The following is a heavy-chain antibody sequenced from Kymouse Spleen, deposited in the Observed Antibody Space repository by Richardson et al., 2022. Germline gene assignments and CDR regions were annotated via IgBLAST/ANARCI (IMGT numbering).Heavy chain of an antibody. D-gene: IGHD1-26*01. CDR2: IYYSGST. V-gene: IGHV4-39*01. CDR3: ARGDSGSYYYYYGMDV. CDR1: GGSISSSSYY. J-gene: IGHJ6*02. Sequence: QLQLQESGPGLVKPSETLSLTCTVSGGSISSSSYYWGWIRQPPGKGLEWIGSIYYSGSTYYNPSLKSRVTISVDTSKNQFSLKLSSVTAADTAVYYCARGDSGSYYYYYGMDVWGQGTTVTVSS.